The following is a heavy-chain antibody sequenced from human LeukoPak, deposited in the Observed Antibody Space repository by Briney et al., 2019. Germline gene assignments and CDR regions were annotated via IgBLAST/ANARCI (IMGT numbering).Heavy chain of an antibody. D-gene: IGHD2-2*01. CDR1: GGSFSGYY. CDR2: INHSGST. V-gene: IGHV4-34*01. Sequence: SETLSLTCAVYGGSFSGYYWSWIRQPPGKGLEWIGEINHSGSTNYNPSLKRRVTISVATSKNQFSLKLSSVTAADTAVYYCARRYCSSTSCLYYYYMDVWGKGTTVTVSS. CDR3: ARRYCSSTSCLYYYYMDV. J-gene: IGHJ6*03.